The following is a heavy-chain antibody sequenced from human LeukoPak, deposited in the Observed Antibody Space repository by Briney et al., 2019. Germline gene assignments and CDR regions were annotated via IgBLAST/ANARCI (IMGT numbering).Heavy chain of an antibody. CDR2: IYTSGST. Sequence: SKTLSLTCTVSGGSISSGSYYWSWIRQPAGKGLEWIGRIYTSGSTNYNPSLKSRVTISVDTSKNQFSLKLSSVTAADTAVYYCAREVEGTDYDILTGYYNVEGFDPWGQGTLVTVSS. V-gene: IGHV4-61*02. CDR3: AREVEGTDYDILTGYYNVEGFDP. CDR1: GGSISSGSYY. D-gene: IGHD3-9*01. J-gene: IGHJ5*02.